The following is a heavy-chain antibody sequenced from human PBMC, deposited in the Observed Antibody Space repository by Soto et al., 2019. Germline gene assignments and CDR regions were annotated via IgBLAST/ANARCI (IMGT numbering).Heavy chain of an antibody. Sequence: QVQLQESGPGLVKPSETLSLTCTVSGGSISSYYWSWIRQPPGTGLEWIGYIYYSGSTNYNPSLKSRVTISVDTSKNQFSLKLSSVTAADTAVYYCARDIVVVPAATPDYYYYMDVWGKGTTVTVSS. V-gene: IGHV4-59*01. CDR2: IYYSGST. D-gene: IGHD2-2*01. CDR3: ARDIVVVPAATPDYYYYMDV. CDR1: GGSISSYY. J-gene: IGHJ6*03.